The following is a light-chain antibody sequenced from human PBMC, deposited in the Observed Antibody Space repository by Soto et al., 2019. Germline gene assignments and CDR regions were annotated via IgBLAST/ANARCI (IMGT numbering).Light chain of an antibody. CDR2: DAS. J-gene: IGKJ3*01. CDR3: QQYDNLFT. V-gene: IGKV1-33*01. Sequence: DIQMTQSPSSLSASVGDRVTITCQASQDISIYLNWYQHKSGKAPTLLIYDASNLETGVPSRVSGSGSGTDFTFTISSLQPEAIATYYFQQYDNLFTFGPGNKVDIK. CDR1: QDISIY.